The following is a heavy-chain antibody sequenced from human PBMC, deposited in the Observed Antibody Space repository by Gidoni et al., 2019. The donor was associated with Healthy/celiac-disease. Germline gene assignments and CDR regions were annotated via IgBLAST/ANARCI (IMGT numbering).Heavy chain of an antibody. CDR3: AREDGSGSYFSFPRWFDP. D-gene: IGHD3-10*01. V-gene: IGHV3-30*03. J-gene: IGHJ5*02. CDR1: GLTLSSYV. CDR2: ISYDVSNK. Sequence: QVQLVESGCGVVQPGWSLRISCAASGLTLSSYVIHWVRQAPGKGLEWVAVISYDVSNKYYADSVKGRFTISRDNSKNTLYLQMNSLGAEDTAVYYCAREDGSGSYFSFPRWFDPWGQGTLVTVSS.